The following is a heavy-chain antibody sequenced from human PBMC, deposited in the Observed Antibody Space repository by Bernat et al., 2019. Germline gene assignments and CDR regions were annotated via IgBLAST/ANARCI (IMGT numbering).Heavy chain of an antibody. CDR3: AKVRVKDTAMDSFDY. J-gene: IGHJ4*02. V-gene: IGHV3-21*04. D-gene: IGHD5-18*01. Sequence: EVQLVESGGGLVKPGGSLRLSCAASGFTFSSYSMNWVRQAPGKGLEWVSSISSSSSYIYYADSVKGRFTISRDNAKNSLYLQMNSLRAEDTAVYYCAKVRVKDTAMDSFDYWGQGTLVTVSS. CDR1: GFTFSSYS. CDR2: ISSSSSYI.